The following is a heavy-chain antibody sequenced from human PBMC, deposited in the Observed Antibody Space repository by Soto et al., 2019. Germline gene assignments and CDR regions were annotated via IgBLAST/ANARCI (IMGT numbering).Heavy chain of an antibody. CDR3: ARELYSLDY. Sequence: PGGSLRLSCAASGFTFSSYAMSWVRQAPGKGLESVSAISSSGDNTYYADSVTGRFTISRDNSKNSLYLQMNSLRAEDTAVYYCARELYSLDYWGQGTLVTVSS. CDR2: ISSSGDNT. D-gene: IGHD1-26*01. J-gene: IGHJ4*02. V-gene: IGHV3-23*01. CDR1: GFTFSSYA.